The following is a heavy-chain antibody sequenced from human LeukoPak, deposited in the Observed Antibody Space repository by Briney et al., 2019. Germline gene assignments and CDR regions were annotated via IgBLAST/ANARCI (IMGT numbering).Heavy chain of an antibody. Sequence: GGSLRLSCAASGFTFSIYGMHWVRQAPGKGLEWVAFIRYDGSNKYYADSVKGRFTISRDNSKNTLYLQMNSLRAEDTAVYYCATSHPKRYYFDYWGQGTLVTVSS. D-gene: IGHD2-21*01. V-gene: IGHV3-30*02. CDR2: IRYDGSNK. J-gene: IGHJ4*02. CDR1: GFTFSIYG. CDR3: ATSHPKRYYFDY.